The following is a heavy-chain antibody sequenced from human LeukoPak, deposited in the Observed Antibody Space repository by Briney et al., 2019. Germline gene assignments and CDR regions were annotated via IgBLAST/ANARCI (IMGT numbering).Heavy chain of an antibody. CDR1: GGSISSSSYY. V-gene: IGHV4-39*07. J-gene: IGHJ4*02. CDR2: IYYSGST. Sequence: PSETLSLTCTVSGGSISSSSYYWGWIRQPPGRGLEWIGSIYYSGSTYYNPSLKSRVTISVDTSKNQFSLKLSSVTAADTAMYYCARIHYYDSSGYYFYFDYWGQGTLVTVSS. CDR3: ARIHYYDSSGYYFYFDY. D-gene: IGHD3-22*01.